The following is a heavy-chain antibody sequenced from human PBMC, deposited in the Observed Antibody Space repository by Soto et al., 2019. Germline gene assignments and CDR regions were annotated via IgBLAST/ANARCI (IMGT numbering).Heavy chain of an antibody. CDR1: GGSISSGGYY. V-gene: IGHV4-31*03. D-gene: IGHD3-22*01. CDR3: ARDRLYDSSGYYYPYFDY. Sequence: SETLSLTCTVSGGSISSGGYYWSWIRQHPGKGLEWIGYIYYSGSTYYNPSLKSRVTISVDTSKNQFSLKLSSVTAADTAVYYCARDRLYDSSGYYYPYFDYWGQGTLVTAPQ. CDR2: IYYSGST. J-gene: IGHJ4*02.